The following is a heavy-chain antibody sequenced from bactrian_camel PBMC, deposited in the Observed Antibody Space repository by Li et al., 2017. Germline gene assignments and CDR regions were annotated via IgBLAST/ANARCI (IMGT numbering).Heavy chain of an antibody. CDR3: ASECSGEYCHRPPCDY. Sequence: VQLVESGGGSVQAGGSLRLSCVSSRYLVNTNCMVWFRQAAGKEREVVARIYAGGGNTYYSDSVKGRFTISQDIRKNTIYLQMNSLKPEDTAMYYCASECSGEYCHRPPCDYWGQGTQVTVS. J-gene: IGHJ4*01. D-gene: IGHD1*01. CDR2: IYAGGGNT. CDR1: RYLVNTNC. V-gene: IGHV3S54*01.